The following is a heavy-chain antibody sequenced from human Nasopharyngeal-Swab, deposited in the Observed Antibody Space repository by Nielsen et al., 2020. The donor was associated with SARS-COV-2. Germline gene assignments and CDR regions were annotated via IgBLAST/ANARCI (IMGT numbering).Heavy chain of an antibody. V-gene: IGHV4-59*11. CDR3: AKEGATGWFDP. Sequence: CTVSGVSITRQYWSWIRQPPGKGLEWIGYISHNSGTSYNPSLKSRVTMFMDTSKNQFSLRLRSVTAADTAVYYCAKEGATGWFDPCGQGTLVTVSS. CDR1: GVSITRQY. CDR2: ISHNSGT. J-gene: IGHJ5*02.